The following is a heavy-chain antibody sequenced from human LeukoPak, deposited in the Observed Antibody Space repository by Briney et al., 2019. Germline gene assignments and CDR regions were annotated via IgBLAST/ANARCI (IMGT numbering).Heavy chain of an antibody. V-gene: IGHV4-31*03. CDR2: IYYSGST. CDR3: ASSQSGSGWYFPYYFDY. D-gene: IGHD6-19*01. J-gene: IGHJ4*02. CDR1: GGSISSGGYY. Sequence: SETLSLTCTVSGGSISSGGYYWSWIRQHPGKGLEWIGYIYYSGSTYYNPSLKSRVTISVDTSKNQFSLKLSSVTAADTAVYYCASSQSGSGWYFPYYFDYWGQGTLVTVSS.